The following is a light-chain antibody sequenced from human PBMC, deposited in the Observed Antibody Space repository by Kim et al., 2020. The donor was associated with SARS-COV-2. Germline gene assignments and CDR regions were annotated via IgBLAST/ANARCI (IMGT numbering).Light chain of an antibody. Sequence: SASTGDRITITCRASQGIGSYVAWYQQKPGKAPNLLIYAASTLQSGVPSRFSGSGFGTDFTLTISCLQSEDFATYYCQHYYTYPYTFGQGTKLE. CDR1: QGIGSY. CDR3: QHYYTYPYT. J-gene: IGKJ2*01. V-gene: IGKV1-8*01. CDR2: AAS.